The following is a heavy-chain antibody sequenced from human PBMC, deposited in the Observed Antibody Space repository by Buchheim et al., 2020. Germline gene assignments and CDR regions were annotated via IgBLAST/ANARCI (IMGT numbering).Heavy chain of an antibody. J-gene: IGHJ3*02. CDR1: GGLISSGNW. D-gene: IGHD5-18*01. V-gene: IGHV4-4*02. CDR3: ARDMSLGGYSYSRVSAFDI. CDR2: IYHSGST. Sequence: QVQLQESGPGLVKPSVTLSLTCTVSGGLISSGNWWSWVRQPPGKGLEWIGEIYHSGSTSYNPSLESRVTILVDKSKNHFSLNLNAVTAADTAVYYCARDMSLGGYSYSRVSAFDIWGQGT.